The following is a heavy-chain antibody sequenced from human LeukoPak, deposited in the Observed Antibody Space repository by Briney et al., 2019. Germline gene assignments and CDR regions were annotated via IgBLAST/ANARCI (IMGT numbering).Heavy chain of an antibody. CDR1: GFTFSSYG. V-gene: IGHV3-23*01. Sequence: GGSLRLSCEGSGFTFSSYGISWVRQAPGKGLEWISTFGGLDGGTNYADSVKGRFTISRDNSINTIYLQMNSLRPEDTAIYFCAKAILSNQPCFDFWGQGALVTVSS. CDR2: FGGLDGGT. J-gene: IGHJ4*02. D-gene: IGHD4-11*01. CDR3: AKAILSNQPCFDF.